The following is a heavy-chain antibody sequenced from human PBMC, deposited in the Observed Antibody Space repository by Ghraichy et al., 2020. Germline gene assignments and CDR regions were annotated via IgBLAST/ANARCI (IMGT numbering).Heavy chain of an antibody. CDR1: GGSISSSSYY. D-gene: IGHD1-26*01. J-gene: IGHJ4*02. CDR3: ARHRRWELPEDY. V-gene: IGHV4-39*07. CDR2: IYYSGST. Sequence: SETLSLTCTVSGGSISSSSYYWGWIRQPPGKGLEWIGSIYYSGSTYYNPSLKSRVTISVDTSKNQFSLKLSSVTAADTAVYYCARHRRWELPEDYWGQGTLVTVTS.